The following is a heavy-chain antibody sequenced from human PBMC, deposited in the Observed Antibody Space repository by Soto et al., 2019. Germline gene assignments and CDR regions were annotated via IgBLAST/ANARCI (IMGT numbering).Heavy chain of an antibody. D-gene: IGHD3-16*01. CDR1: GYTLTELS. CDR2: FDPEDGET. V-gene: IGHV1-24*01. CDR3: ATVYTAAWSTHNYYYMDV. Sequence: QVPLVQSGAEVKEPGASVQVSCKVSGYTLTELSIHWVRQAPGKGLEWMGGFDPEDGETLYARKFQGRVTMTEDTSTDTAYMDLSSLSSEDTAVYYCATVYTAAWSTHNYYYMDVWGKGTTVTVSS. J-gene: IGHJ6*03.